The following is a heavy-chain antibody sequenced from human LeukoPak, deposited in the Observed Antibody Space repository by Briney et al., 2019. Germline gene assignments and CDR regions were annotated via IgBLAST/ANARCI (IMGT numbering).Heavy chain of an antibody. CDR2: MNPRSGKA. CDR3: ARGAAATYGHSFFDY. D-gene: IGHD3-10*01. CDR1: GYHFTNDD. J-gene: IGHJ4*02. V-gene: IGHV1-8*01. Sequence: ASVKVSCKASGYHFTNDDINWVRQAPGEGLEWIEWMNPRSGKAGDAQKFQCRLTLTRNTSITSAYMELNSLTADDTAVYYCARGAAATYGHSFFDYWGQGALVIVSS.